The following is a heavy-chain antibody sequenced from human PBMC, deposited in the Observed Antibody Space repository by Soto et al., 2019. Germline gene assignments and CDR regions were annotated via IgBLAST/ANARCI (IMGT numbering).Heavy chain of an antibody. D-gene: IGHD2-15*01. J-gene: IGHJ5*02. CDR2: ISGSGGGI. CDR1: GFTFSNYG. CDR3: AKNPSLIVVEWFDP. V-gene: IGHV3-23*01. Sequence: EVQLLESGGGLVQPGGSLRVSCTASGFTFSNYGMSWVRQAPGKGLEWVSSISGSGGGIYYADSVRGRFTISRDNSKNTLYLQMNDLRVEDTAVYYCAKNPSLIVVEWFDPWGQVTLVTVSS.